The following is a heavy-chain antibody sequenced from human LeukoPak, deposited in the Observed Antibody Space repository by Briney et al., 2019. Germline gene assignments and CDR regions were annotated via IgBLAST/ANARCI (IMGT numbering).Heavy chain of an antibody. D-gene: IGHD5-18*01. J-gene: IGHJ4*02. CDR1: GYSFSDYY. V-gene: IGHV1-2*02. CDR2: ISPTTGSP. CDR3: ARGTGEGYSYGRYYFDY. Sequence: ASVKVSCKASGYSFSDYYIHWIRQAPGQSFEWMGWISPTTGSPNYAQKFQGRVTMTRDTSISTAYMELSRLRSDDTAVYYCARGTGEGYSYGRYYFDYWGQGTLVTVSS.